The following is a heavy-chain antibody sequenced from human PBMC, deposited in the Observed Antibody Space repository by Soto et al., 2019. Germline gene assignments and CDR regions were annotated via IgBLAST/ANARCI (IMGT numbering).Heavy chain of an antibody. CDR3: AKDVVAATSYYYYGMDV. Sequence: GGSLRLSCAASGFTFDDYTMHWVRQAPGKGLEWVSLISWDGGSTYYADSVKGRFTISRDNSKNSPYLQMNSLRTEDTALYYCAKDVVAATSYYYYGMDVWGQGTTVTVSS. D-gene: IGHD2-15*01. CDR1: GFTFDDYT. V-gene: IGHV3-43*01. CDR2: ISWDGGST. J-gene: IGHJ6*02.